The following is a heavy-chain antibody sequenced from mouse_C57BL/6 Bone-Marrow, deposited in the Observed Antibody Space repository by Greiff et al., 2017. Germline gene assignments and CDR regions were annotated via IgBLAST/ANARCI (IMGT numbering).Heavy chain of an antibody. CDR3: TRENYGSFSYYFDY. CDR1: GFTFSSYA. J-gene: IGHJ2*01. CDR2: ISSGGDYI. D-gene: IGHD1-1*01. Sequence: EVKLVESGAGLVKPGGSLKLSCAASGFTFSSYAMSWVRQTPEKRLEWVAYISSGGDYIYYADTVKGRFTISRDNARNTLYLQMSSLKSEDTAMYYCTRENYGSFSYYFDYWGQGTTLTVSS. V-gene: IGHV5-9-1*02.